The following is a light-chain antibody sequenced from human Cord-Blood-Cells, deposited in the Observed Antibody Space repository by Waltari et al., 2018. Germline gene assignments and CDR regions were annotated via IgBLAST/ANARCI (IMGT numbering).Light chain of an antibody. Sequence: IQMPQSPSSLSASVGDRVTITCRASQSISSYINWYQQKPGKAPKLLTYAASSLQRGVPSRFSGSGSGTDFTLTISSLQPEDFATYYCQQSYSTPYTFGQGTKLEIK. CDR1: QSISSY. CDR2: AAS. J-gene: IGKJ2*01. CDR3: QQSYSTPYT. V-gene: IGKV1-39*01.